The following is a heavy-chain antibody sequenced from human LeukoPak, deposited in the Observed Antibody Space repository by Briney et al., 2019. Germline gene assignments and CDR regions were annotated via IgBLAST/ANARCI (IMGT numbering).Heavy chain of an antibody. V-gene: IGHV4-31*03. Sequence: SETLSLTCTVSGVSISSGSHSWNWTRQHPGKGLEWIWYIYYSGSTYYNPSLTSRVTISVHTSKNQFSLNLSSVSAPDTALYYCARGIYDGSGYWLDYWGQGTLVTVSS. CDR2: IYYSGST. CDR1: GVSISSGSHS. J-gene: IGHJ4*02. D-gene: IGHD3-22*01. CDR3: ARGIYDGSGYWLDY.